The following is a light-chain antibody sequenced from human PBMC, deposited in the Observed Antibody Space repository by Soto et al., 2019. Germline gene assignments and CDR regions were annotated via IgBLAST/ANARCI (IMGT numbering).Light chain of an antibody. J-gene: IGKJ4*02. CDR1: QSVTSKY. V-gene: IGKV3-20*01. CDR3: QQYGSSVQ. Sequence: EIVLTQSPDTLSLSPGERATLSCRASQSVTSKYLAWYQHKPGQAPRLLIHGASNRATGIPDRFSGSGSGTDFPLTISGLETEDFALYYCQQYGSSVQFGGGTKVEIK. CDR2: GAS.